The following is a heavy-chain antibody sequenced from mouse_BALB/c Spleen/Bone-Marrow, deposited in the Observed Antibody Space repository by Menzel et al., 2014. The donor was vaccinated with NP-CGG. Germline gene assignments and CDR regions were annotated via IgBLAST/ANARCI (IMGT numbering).Heavy chain of an antibody. CDR3: TRSLVRRDHYYAMDY. CDR1: GYTFTSYW. Sequence: GSELVRPGASVKLSCKASGYTFTSYWMHWVKQRPGQGLEWIGNIYPGSGSTNYDEKFKSKATLTVDTSSSTAYMQLSSLTSEDSAVYYCTRSLVRRDHYYAMDYWGQGTSVTVSS. J-gene: IGHJ4*01. V-gene: IGHV1S22*01. CDR2: IYPGSGST. D-gene: IGHD2-14*01.